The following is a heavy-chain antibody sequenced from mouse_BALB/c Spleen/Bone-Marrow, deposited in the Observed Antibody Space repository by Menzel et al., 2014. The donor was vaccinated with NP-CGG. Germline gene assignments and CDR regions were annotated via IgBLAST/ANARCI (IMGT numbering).Heavy chain of an antibody. V-gene: IGHV1-20*02. CDR2: INPYNGDT. CDR3: ARSGYYGSSYFDY. Sequence: EVQLQQSGPELVKPGASVKISCKASGYSFTGYFMSWVMQSHGKSLEWIGRINPYNGDTFYNQKFKGKATLTVDKSSSTAHMELRSLASGDSAVYYCARSGYYGSSYFDYWGQGTTLTVSS. CDR1: GYSFTGYF. D-gene: IGHD1-1*01. J-gene: IGHJ2*01.